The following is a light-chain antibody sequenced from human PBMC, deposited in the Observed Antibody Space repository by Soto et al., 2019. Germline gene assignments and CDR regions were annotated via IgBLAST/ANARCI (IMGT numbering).Light chain of an antibody. CDR1: QSVSNNY. Sequence: EIVLTQSPGTLSSSPGERATLSCRASQSVSNNYLAWYQQNSGQAPRLLIYGASSRATGIPDRFSGSGSGADFTLTISRLEPEDFAVYYCQQYGSSPTFGGGTKVEIK. J-gene: IGKJ4*01. V-gene: IGKV3-20*01. CDR3: QQYGSSPT. CDR2: GAS.